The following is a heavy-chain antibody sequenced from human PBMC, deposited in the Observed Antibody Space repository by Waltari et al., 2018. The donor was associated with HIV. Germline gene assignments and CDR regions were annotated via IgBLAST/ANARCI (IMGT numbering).Heavy chain of an antibody. V-gene: IGHV3-23*01. CDR3: AATRYYYDSSGR. CDR1: GFTFSSYA. D-gene: IGHD3-22*01. Sequence: EVQLLESGGDLVQPGGSLRLSCAASGFTFSSYAMSWVRQAPGKGLEWVSYISGSGGSTYYADSVKGRFTISRDNAKNSLYLQMNSLRAEDTAVYYCAATRYYYDSSGRWGQGTLVTVSS. CDR2: ISGSGGST. J-gene: IGHJ4*02.